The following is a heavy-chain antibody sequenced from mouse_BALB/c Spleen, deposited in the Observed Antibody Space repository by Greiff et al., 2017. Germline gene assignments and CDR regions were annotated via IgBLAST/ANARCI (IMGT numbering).Heavy chain of an antibody. Sequence: EVQRVESGGGLVQPGGSRKLSCAASGFTFSSFGMHWVRQAPEKGLEWVAYISSGSSTIYYADTVKGRFTISRDNPKNTLFLQMTSLRSEDTAMYYCARDGSSYVPAWFAYWGQGTLVTVSA. D-gene: IGHD1-1*01. J-gene: IGHJ3*01. CDR3: ARDGSSYVPAWFAY. CDR1: GFTFSSFG. V-gene: IGHV5-17*02. CDR2: ISSGSSTI.